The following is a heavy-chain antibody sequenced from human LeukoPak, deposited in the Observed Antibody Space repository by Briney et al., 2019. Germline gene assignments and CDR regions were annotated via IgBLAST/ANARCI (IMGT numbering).Heavy chain of an antibody. CDR3: ARRVRGVNDAFDV. J-gene: IGHJ3*01. V-gene: IGHV4-34*01. CDR1: GGSISSYY. Sequence: SETLSLTCTVSGGSISSYYWSWIRQPPGKGLLWIGEINHSGRTNYNPSLKSRVPILVDTSKNQFSLKVSSVTAADTAVYYCARRVRGVNDAFDVWGQGTMVTVSS. CDR2: INHSGRT. D-gene: IGHD3-10*02.